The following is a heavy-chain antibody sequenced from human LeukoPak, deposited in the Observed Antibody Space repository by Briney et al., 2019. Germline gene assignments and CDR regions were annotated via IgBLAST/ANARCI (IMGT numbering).Heavy chain of an antibody. CDR2: ISYTGST. Sequence: PSETLSLTCTVSGDSITGYYWSWIRPPPGKGLEWIAYISYTGSTNYNPSLRGRVTISLDTSANQFSLKFSSVTTTDTAVYYCVREPSSSGWFAYWGQGTLVTVSS. CDR1: GDSITGYY. J-gene: IGHJ4*02. CDR3: VREPSSSGWFAY. D-gene: IGHD6-19*01. V-gene: IGHV4-59*01.